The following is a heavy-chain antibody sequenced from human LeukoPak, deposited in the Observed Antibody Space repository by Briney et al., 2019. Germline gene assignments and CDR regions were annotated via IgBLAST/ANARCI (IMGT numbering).Heavy chain of an antibody. CDR2: ISAYNGNT. V-gene: IGHV1-18*01. J-gene: IGHJ4*02. CDR3: ARGVDSVDY. CDR1: GYTFAGND. Sequence: GASVKVSCKASGYTFAGNDITWVRQAPGQGLEWMGWISAYNGNTNFAQKPQGRVTMTTDTSTSTAYMELRSLTSDDTAVYYCARGVDSVDYWGQGTLVTVSS. D-gene: IGHD2-8*01.